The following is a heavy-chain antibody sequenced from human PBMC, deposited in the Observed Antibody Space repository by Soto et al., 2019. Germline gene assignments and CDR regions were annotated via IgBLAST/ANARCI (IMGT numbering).Heavy chain of an antibody. D-gene: IGHD2-15*01. J-gene: IGHJ5*02. V-gene: IGHV4-31*03. CDR2: IYYSGST. CDR1: GGSISSGGYY. Sequence: SETLSLTCTVSGGSISSGGYYWSWIRQHPGKGLEWIGYIYYSGSTYYNPSLKSRVTISVDTSKNQFSLKLSSVTAADTAVYYCARSWVVATSNWFDPWGQGTLVTVSS. CDR3: ARSWVVATSNWFDP.